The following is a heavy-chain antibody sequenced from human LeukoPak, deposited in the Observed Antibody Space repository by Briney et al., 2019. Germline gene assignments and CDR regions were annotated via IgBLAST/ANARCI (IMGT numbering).Heavy chain of an antibody. CDR1: GGTFSSYA. CDR3: ARDGGTAGYSSGSDY. J-gene: IGHJ4*02. V-gene: IGHV1-69*05. D-gene: IGHD5-18*01. CDR2: IIPIFGTA. Sequence: SVKVSCKASGGTFSSYAISWVRQAPGQGLEWMGGIIPIFGTANYAKKCQGRVTVTIDTSTSTAYMELTSLRSDDTAVYYCARDGGTAGYSSGSDYWGQGTLVTVSS.